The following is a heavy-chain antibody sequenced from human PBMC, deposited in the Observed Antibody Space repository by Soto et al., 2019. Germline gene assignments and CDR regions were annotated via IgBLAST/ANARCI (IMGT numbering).Heavy chain of an antibody. CDR1: GGSISSGGYY. CDR3: ARDRSPMAYCICTSCYRLVFSGLDV. D-gene: IGHD2-2*01. J-gene: IGHJ6*02. Sequence: SETLSLTCTVSGGSISSGGYYWSWIRQHPGKGLEWIGYIYYSGSTYYNPSLKSPVTISVDTSKNQFSLKLSYVTAAATAVYYCARDRSPMAYCICTSCYRLVFSGLDVWGQGSTVTVSS. CDR2: IYYSGST. V-gene: IGHV4-31*01.